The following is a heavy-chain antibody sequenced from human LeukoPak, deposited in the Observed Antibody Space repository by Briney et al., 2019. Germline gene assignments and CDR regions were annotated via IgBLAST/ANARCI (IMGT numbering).Heavy chain of an antibody. D-gene: IGHD6-13*01. CDR2: IYSGGST. J-gene: IGHJ6*03. Sequence: GGSLRLSCAASGFTVSSNYMSWVRQAPGKGLEWVSVIYSGGSTYYADSVKGRFTISRDNSKNMLYLQMNSLRAEDTAVYYCARAPGYSSSWYATFYYMDVWGKGTTVTVSS. V-gene: IGHV3-53*01. CDR1: GFTVSSNY. CDR3: ARAPGYSSSWYATFYYMDV.